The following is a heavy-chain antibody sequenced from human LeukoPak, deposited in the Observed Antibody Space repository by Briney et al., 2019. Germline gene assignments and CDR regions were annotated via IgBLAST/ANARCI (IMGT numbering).Heavy chain of an antibody. CDR1: GTSFRTYA. V-gene: IGHV3-64D*06. CDR3: VRTYDENPLGWFDP. J-gene: IGHJ5*02. D-gene: IGHD5-12*01. CDR2: ISINGGST. Sequence: GGSLRLSCSASGTSFRTYAMHWVRQPPGKGLYYVSAISINGGSTYYADSVRGRFTISRDNSKNTLYLQMSSLRPDDTAVYYCVRTYDENPLGWFDPWGQGTLVTVSS.